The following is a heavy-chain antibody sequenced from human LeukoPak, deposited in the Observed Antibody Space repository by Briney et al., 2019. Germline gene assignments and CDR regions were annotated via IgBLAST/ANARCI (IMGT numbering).Heavy chain of an antibody. J-gene: IGHJ4*02. V-gene: IGHV3-48*04. Sequence: GGSLRLSCAASGFTFSSYSMNWVRQAPGKGLEWVSYISSSSSTIYYADSVKGRFTISRDNAKNSLYLQMNSLRAEDTAVYYCARSVMWVGVIIKDWGQGTLVIVSP. D-gene: IGHD3-3*01. CDR3: ARSVMWVGVIIKD. CDR1: GFTFSSYS. CDR2: ISSSSSTI.